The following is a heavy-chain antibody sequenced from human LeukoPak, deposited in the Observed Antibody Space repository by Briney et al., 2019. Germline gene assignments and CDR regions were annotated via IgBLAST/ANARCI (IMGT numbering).Heavy chain of an antibody. CDR3: ARFAAGGSYYYYMDV. CDR1: GFTFSSYA. CDR2: IYSGGST. Sequence: GGSLRLSCAASGFTFSSYAMSWVRQAPGKGLEWVSVIYSGGSTYYADSVKGRFTISRDNSKNTLYLQMNSLRAEDTAVYYCARFAAGGSYYYYMDVWGKGTTVTVSS. D-gene: IGHD6-25*01. J-gene: IGHJ6*03. V-gene: IGHV3-66*01.